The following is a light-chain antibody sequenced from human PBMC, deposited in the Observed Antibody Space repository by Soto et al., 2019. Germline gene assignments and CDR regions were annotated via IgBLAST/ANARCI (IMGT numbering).Light chain of an antibody. CDR1: TGAVTSGNY. J-gene: IGLJ3*02. V-gene: IGLV7-43*01. CDR2: TTD. CDR3: LLYYGGAHLV. Sequence: QAVVTQEPSLTVSPGGTVTLTRASSTGAVTSGNYPSWFQQKPGQAPRTLIYTTDDKHSWTPARFSGSLLGGKAALTLSGVQPGDEAEYYCLLYYGGAHLVFGGGTKVTVL.